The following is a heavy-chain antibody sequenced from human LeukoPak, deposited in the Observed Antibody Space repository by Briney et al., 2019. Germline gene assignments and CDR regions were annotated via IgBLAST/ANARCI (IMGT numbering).Heavy chain of an antibody. CDR2: INHSGST. V-gene: IGHV4-34*01. Sequence: SETLSLTCAVYGGSFSGYYWSWLRQPPGKGLEWIGEINHSGSTNYNPSLKSRVTISVDTSKNQFSLKLSSVTAADTAVYYCARARTSTWEVYFDFWGQGTLVTVSS. CDR3: ARARTSTWEVYFDF. D-gene: IGHD2-2*01. J-gene: IGHJ4*02. CDR1: GGSFSGYY.